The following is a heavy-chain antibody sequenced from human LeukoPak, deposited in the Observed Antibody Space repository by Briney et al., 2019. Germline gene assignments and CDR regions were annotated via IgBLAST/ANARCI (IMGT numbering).Heavy chain of an antibody. V-gene: IGHV3-49*03. CDR1: GFTFGDYA. CDR2: IRSKASGGTT. J-gene: IGHJ4*02. D-gene: IGHD1-26*01. Sequence: GSLRLSCTASGFTFGDYAMSWFRQAPGKGLEWVGFIRSKASGGTTEYGASVKGRFTISRDNAKNSLYLQMNSLRAEDTAVYYCATGKSGSHGPFDYWGQGTLVTVSS. CDR3: ATGKSGSHGPFDY.